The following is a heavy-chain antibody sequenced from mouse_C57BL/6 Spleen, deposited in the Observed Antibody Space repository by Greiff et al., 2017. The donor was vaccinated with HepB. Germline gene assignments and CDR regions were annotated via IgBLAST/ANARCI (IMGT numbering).Heavy chain of an antibody. V-gene: IGHV1-81*01. Sequence: QVQLQQSGAELVRPGASVKLSCKASGYTFTSYGISWVKQRTGQGLEWIGEIYPRSGNTYYNEKFKGKATLTADKSSSTAYMELSSLTSEDSAVSVDATSEFRLLGTTVVAGYYAMDYWGQGTSVTVSS. D-gene: IGHD1-1*01. CDR3: ATSEFRLLGTTVVAGYYAMDY. CDR2: IYPRSGNT. CDR1: GYTFTSYG. J-gene: IGHJ4*01.